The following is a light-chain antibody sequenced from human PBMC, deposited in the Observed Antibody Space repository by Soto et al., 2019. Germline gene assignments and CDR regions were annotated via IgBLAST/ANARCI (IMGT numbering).Light chain of an antibody. CDR2: GAS. Sequence: EIVMTQSPATLSVSPGERATLSFWASQSVSSNLAWYQQKPGQAPRLLIYGASTRATGTPDRFSGSGSGTDFTLTISRLEPEDFAVYYCQQYGSSGTFGQGTRLEIK. CDR3: QQYGSSGT. J-gene: IGKJ5*01. V-gene: IGKV3-20*01. CDR1: QSVSSN.